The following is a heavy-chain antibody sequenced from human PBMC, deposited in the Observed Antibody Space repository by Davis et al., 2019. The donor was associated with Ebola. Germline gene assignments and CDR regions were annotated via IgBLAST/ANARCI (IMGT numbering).Heavy chain of an antibody. Sequence: GGSLRLSCAASGFSFSYFYMSWVRQAPGKGLEWVGFIRSKAYGGTTEYAASVKGRFTISRDDSKSIAYLQMNSLKTEDTAVYYCTRDARRVRIYGMDVWGQGTTVTVSS. V-gene: IGHV3-49*04. CDR1: GFSFSYFY. J-gene: IGHJ6*02. CDR2: IRSKAYGGTT. CDR3: TRDARRVRIYGMDV. D-gene: IGHD2-15*01.